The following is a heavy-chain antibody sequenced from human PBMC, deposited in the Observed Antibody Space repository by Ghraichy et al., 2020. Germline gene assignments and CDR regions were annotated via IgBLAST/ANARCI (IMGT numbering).Heavy chain of an antibody. D-gene: IGHD1-1*01. CDR1: GGSISSGDYS. CDR2: IYQSGST. Sequence: SETLSLTCAVSGGSISSGDYSWSWIRQPPGKGLEWIGYIYQSGSTYYNPSLKTRVTMSLDRAKNQFSLRLTSVTAADTAVYYCARSARQRGRWFDPWGQGTLVTVSS. CDR3: ARSARQRGRWFDP. V-gene: IGHV4-30-2*01. J-gene: IGHJ5*02.